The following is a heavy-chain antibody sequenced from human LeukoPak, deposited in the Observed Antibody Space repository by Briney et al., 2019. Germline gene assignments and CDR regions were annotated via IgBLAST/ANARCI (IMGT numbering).Heavy chain of an antibody. CDR1: GGSITRYY. Sequence: KTSETLSLTCTVSGGSITRYYWSWIRQPAGMGLEWIGRIYTSGITNYNPSLKSRVTMSVDTSKNQFSLSLSSVTAADTAVYFCARLRVYNFGSNYFDYWGQGTLVTVSS. D-gene: IGHD5-18*01. CDR3: ARLRVYNFGSNYFDY. V-gene: IGHV4-4*07. CDR2: IYTSGIT. J-gene: IGHJ4*02.